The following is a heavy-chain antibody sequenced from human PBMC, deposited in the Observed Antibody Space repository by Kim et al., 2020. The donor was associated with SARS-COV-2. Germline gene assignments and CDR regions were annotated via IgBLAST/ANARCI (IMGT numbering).Heavy chain of an antibody. V-gene: IGHV1-45*02. D-gene: IGHD3-10*01. Sequence: QKFKDRCTITRDRSMSTAYMELSSLRSEDTAMYYCASSDYYGSGSRDAFDIWGQGTMVTVSS. J-gene: IGHJ3*02. CDR3: ASSDYYGSGSRDAFDI.